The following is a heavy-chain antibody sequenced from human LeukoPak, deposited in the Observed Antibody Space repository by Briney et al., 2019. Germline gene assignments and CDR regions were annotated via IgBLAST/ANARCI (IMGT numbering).Heavy chain of an antibody. CDR1: GFTYSSHV. V-gene: IGHV3-23*01. CDR2: ISSSGDST. J-gene: IGHJ4*02. D-gene: IGHD1-7*01. Sequence: GGSLRLSCAASGFTYSSHVMSWVRQAPGKGLEWVSAISSSGDSTYYADSVRGRFAISRDNSKSTLYLQMNSLRAEDTAVYYCANSRTVGTKRYFDYWGQGTLVTVSS. CDR3: ANSRTVGTKRYFDY.